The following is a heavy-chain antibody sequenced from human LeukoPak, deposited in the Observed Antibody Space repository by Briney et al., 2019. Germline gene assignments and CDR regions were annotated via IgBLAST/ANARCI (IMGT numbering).Heavy chain of an antibody. J-gene: IGHJ4*02. V-gene: IGHV1-2*02. CDR1: GYTFTGYY. D-gene: IGHD2-15*01. Sequence: ASVKVSCKASGYTFTGYYMHWVRQAPGQGLEWMGWINPNSGGTNYAHKFQCRVTMTTDTSISTAYQELSRLSSDATAVYSSAMSPWSGGSCYPEYFDYGGQGTLVTVSS. CDR3: AMSPWSGGSCYPEYFDY. CDR2: INPNSGGT.